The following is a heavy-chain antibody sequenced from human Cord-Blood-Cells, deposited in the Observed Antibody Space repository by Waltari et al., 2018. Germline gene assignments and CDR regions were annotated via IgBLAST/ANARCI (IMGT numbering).Heavy chain of an antibody. CDR3: ARLAGSSWYNFYY. V-gene: IGHV4-39*01. CDR2: IYYSGST. CDR1: GGSISSRCYY. J-gene: IGHJ4*02. Sequence: QLQLQESGPGLVKPSEPLSLTCTVSGGSISSRCYYWRGIRQPPGQGLEWIGSIYYSGSTYYNPSLKSRVTISVDTSKNQFSLKLSSVTAADTAVYYCARLAGSSWYNFYYWGQGTLVTVSS. D-gene: IGHD6-13*01.